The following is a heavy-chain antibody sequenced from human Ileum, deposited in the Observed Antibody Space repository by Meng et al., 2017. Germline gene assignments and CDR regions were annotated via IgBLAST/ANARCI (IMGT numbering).Heavy chain of an antibody. CDR1: GGSISSRDYY. CDR2: IYSNGNT. V-gene: IGHV4-30-4*01. J-gene: IGHJ4*02. Sequence: QVQLQESGPRLGKHSQTLSLTCTVSGGSISSRDYYWSWVRQSPGKGPEWIGYIYSNGNTYSNPSLRGRLMISIDTSKNQFSLKLSSVTAADTAVYYCARAPKYCTNAVCSRPLDSWGQGTLVTVSS. D-gene: IGHD2-8*01. CDR3: ARAPKYCTNAVCSRPLDS.